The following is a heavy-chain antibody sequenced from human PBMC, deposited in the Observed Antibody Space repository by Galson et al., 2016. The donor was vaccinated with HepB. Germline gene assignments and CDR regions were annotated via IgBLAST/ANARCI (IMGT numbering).Heavy chain of an antibody. D-gene: IGHD2-2*01. Sequence: SLRLSCAASGFTFITYAMHWVRQAPGKGLEWVAVISYDGSNQYYADAVKGRFTISRDNSKNTLYLQMNSLRAEDTAVYYCAKDVGGYCSSTSCYGPLYWGQGTLVTVSS. V-gene: IGHV3-30*18. J-gene: IGHJ4*02. CDR1: GFTFITYA. CDR2: ISYDGSNQ. CDR3: AKDVGGYCSSTSCYGPLY.